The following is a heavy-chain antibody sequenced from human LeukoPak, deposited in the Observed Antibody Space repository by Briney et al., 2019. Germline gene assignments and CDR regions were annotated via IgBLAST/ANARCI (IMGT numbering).Heavy chain of an antibody. V-gene: IGHV1-69*13. Sequence: SVKVSCKASGGTFSSYAISWVRQAPGQGLEWMGGIIPIFGTANYAQKFQGRVTITADESTSTAYMELSSLRSEDTAVYYCANGDLVRGRIVVVPAAIPHYYMDVWGKGTTVTVSS. J-gene: IGHJ6*03. CDR3: ANGDLVRGRIVVVPAAIPHYYMDV. CDR2: IIPIFGTA. D-gene: IGHD2-2*01. CDR1: GGTFSSYA.